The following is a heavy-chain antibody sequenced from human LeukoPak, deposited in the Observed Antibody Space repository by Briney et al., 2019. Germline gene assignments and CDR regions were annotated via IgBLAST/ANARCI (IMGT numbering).Heavy chain of an antibody. CDR2: IYTGGTT. CDR3: AREGRFQSFDY. J-gene: IGHJ4*02. V-gene: IGHV3-53*01. Sequence: GGSLRLSCAASGFSVSSNYVSWVRQAPGKGLEWVSVIYTGGTTHYAPSVMGRFTISRDYSQNTVHLHMSGLRDEDTALYYCAREGRFQSFDYWGQGTLVAVSS. CDR1: GFSVSSNY.